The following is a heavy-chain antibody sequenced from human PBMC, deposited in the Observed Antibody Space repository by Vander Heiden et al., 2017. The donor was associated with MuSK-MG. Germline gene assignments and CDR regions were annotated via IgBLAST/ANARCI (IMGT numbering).Heavy chain of an antibody. D-gene: IGHD2-15*01. V-gene: IGHV1-18*01. CDR2: ISAYNGNT. CDR1: GYTFTRYG. J-gene: IGHJ5*02. CDR3: ARERPLGYCSGGSCYPQYNWFDP. Sequence: QVQLVQSGAEVKKPGASVKVSCKASGYTFTRYGISWVRQAPGQGLGWMGWISAYNGNTNYAQKLQGRVTMTTDTSTSTAYMELRSLRSDDTAVYYCARERPLGYCSGGSCYPQYNWFDPWGQGTLVTVSS.